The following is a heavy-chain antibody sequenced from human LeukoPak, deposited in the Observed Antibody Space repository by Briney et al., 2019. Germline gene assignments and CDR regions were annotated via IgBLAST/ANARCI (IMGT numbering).Heavy chain of an antibody. D-gene: IGHD3-3*01. V-gene: IGHV3-23*01. J-gene: IGHJ6*02. CDR1: GFTFSSYA. Sequence: GGSLRLSCAASGFTFSSYAMSWVRQAPGKGLEWVSAISGSGGSTYYADSVKGRFTISRDNSKNTLYLQMNSLRAEDTAVYYCASWYYDFWSGYSYYGMDVWGQGTTVTVSS. CDR2: ISGSGGST. CDR3: ASWYYDFWSGYSYYGMDV.